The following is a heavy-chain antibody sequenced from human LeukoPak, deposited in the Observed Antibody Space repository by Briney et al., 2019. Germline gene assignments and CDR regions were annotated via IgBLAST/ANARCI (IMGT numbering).Heavy chain of an antibody. D-gene: IGHD5-24*01. CDR1: GFTFSSSI. CDR3: VRGDGRDY. Sequence: GGSLRLSCAASGFTFSSSIMNWVRQAPGKGLEWVSSISSSSSNTHYADSVKGRFTISRDNAKNSLYMQMNSLRAEDTAVYYCVRGDGRDYWGQGTLVTVSS. J-gene: IGHJ4*02. CDR2: ISSSSSNT. V-gene: IGHV3-21*01.